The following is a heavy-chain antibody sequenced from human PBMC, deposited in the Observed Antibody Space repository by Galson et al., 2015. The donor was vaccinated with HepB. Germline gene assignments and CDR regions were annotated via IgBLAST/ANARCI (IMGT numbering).Heavy chain of an antibody. CDR3: AKYALGVVVPANLAFDI. CDR1: GFTFSSYA. CDR2: ISGSGGST. V-gene: IGHV3-23*01. Sequence: SLRLSCAASGFTFSSYAMSWVRQAPGKGLEWVSAISGSGGSTYYADSVKGRFTISRDNSKNTLYLQMNSLRAEDTAVYYCAKYALGVVVPANLAFDIWGQGTMVTVSS. J-gene: IGHJ3*02. D-gene: IGHD2-2*01.